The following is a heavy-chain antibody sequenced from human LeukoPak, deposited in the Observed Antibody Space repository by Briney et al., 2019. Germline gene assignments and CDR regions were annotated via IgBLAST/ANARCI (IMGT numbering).Heavy chain of an antibody. CDR3: AKDTADYCALGTCSGGFDS. J-gene: IGHJ4*02. V-gene: IGHV3-43D*03. CDR2: ISWDGGNI. D-gene: IGHD3-10*02. Sequence: GGSLRLSCAASGFIFDDYVMHWVRHVPGKGLEWVSRISWDGGNIYYADSVKGRFTISRDNSKNSLYLQMNSLKTEDTALYYCAKDTADYCALGTCSGGFDSWGQGTLVTVSS. CDR1: GFIFDDYV.